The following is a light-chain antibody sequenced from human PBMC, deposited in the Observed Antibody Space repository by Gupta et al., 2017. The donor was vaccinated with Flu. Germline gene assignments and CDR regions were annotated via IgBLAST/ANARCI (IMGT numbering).Light chain of an antibody. Sequence: DIVMTQSPLSLPVTPGEPASISCRSSQSLLHSNGYNYLDWYLQKPGQSPQLLIYLGSNRAAGVTDRFSGSGSGTDFTLKISRGEAEDVGVYYCMQARQTPPITFGQGTRLEIK. J-gene: IGKJ5*01. CDR2: LGS. V-gene: IGKV2-28*01. CDR1: QSLLHSNGYNY. CDR3: MQARQTPPIT.